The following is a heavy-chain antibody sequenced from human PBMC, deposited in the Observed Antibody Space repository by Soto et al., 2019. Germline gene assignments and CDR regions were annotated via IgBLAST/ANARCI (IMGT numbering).Heavy chain of an antibody. J-gene: IGHJ6*03. CDR2: INHSGST. CDR3: GSRQGYDYGDYGDYYYMDV. V-gene: IGHV4-34*01. CDR1: GGSFSGYY. D-gene: IGHD4-17*01. Sequence: PSETLSLTCAVYGGSFSGYYWSWIRQPPGEGLEWIGEINHSGSTNYNPSLKSRVTISVDTSKNQFSLKLSSVTAADTAVYYCGSRQGYDYGDYGDYYYMDVWGKGTTVTVSS.